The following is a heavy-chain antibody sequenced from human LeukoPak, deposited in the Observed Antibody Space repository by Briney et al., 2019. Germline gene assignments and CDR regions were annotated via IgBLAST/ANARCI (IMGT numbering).Heavy chain of an antibody. Sequence: GGSLRLSCAASGFTFSSYAMSWVRQAPGKGLEWVSSISGSGGSTYYADSVKGRFTISRDNSKNTLYLQMNSLRAEDTAVYYCAKDRNIVVVPSAMHIWGQGTMVTVSS. CDR2: ISGSGGST. CDR1: GFTFSSYA. V-gene: IGHV3-23*01. CDR3: AKDRNIVVVPSAMHI. J-gene: IGHJ3*02. D-gene: IGHD2-2*01.